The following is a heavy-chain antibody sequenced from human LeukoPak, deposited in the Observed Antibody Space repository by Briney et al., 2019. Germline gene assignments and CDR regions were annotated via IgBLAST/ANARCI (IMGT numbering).Heavy chain of an antibody. V-gene: IGHV2-5*01. Sequence: SGPTLVKPTQTLTLTCTFSGFSLSTSGVGVGWIRQPPGKALEWLAVIYWNDDKRYRPSLKSRLTITKDTYKNQVVLTTTNMDPVDTATYYCAHNTRYCSSNACPNWFDPWGQGTLVTVSS. CDR3: AHNTRYCSSNACPNWFDP. J-gene: IGHJ5*02. CDR1: GFSLSTSGVG. CDR2: IYWNDDK. D-gene: IGHD2-2*01.